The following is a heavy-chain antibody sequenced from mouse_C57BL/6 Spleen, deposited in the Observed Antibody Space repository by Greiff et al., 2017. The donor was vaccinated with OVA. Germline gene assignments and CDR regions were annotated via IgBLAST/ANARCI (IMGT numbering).Heavy chain of an antibody. CDR2: LYPGDGDT. J-gene: IGHJ3*01. D-gene: IGHD1-1*01. V-gene: IGHV1-82*01. Sequence: QVQLQQSGPELVKPGASVKISCKASGYAFSSSWMNWVKQRPGKGLEWIGRLYPGDGDTNYNGKFKGKATLTVDKASSTAYMPLSSLTSEDSAVYFCASENYYGSSLAWFAYWGQGALVSVSA. CDR3: ASENYYGSSLAWFAY. CDR1: GYAFSSSW.